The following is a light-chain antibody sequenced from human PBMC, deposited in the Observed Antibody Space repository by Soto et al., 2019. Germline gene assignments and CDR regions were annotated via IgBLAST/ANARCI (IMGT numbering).Light chain of an antibody. V-gene: IGLV4-60*02. Sequence: QPVLTQSSSASASLGSSVKLTCTLSSGHSSYIIAWHQQQPGMAPRDLMKLESSGSYNKGSGVPDRFSGSSSGADRYLTISNLQFEDVADYYCETWDSNTRVFGGGTKLTVL. CDR1: SGHSSYI. CDR2: LESSGSY. CDR3: ETWDSNTRV. J-gene: IGLJ3*02.